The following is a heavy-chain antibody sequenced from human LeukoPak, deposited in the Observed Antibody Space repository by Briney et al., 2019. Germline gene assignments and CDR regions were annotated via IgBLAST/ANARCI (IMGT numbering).Heavy chain of an antibody. CDR1: GGSISTYY. CDR3: ARQGLYDSSGYDAFDM. D-gene: IGHD3-22*01. CDR2: IYYSGST. J-gene: IGHJ3*02. Sequence: SETLSRTCTVSGGSISTYYWSWIRQPPGKGLEWIGYIYYSGSTNYNPSLKSRVTISVDTSKNQFSLKLSSVTAADTAVYYCARQGLYDSSGYDAFDMWGQGTVVTVSS. V-gene: IGHV4-59*08.